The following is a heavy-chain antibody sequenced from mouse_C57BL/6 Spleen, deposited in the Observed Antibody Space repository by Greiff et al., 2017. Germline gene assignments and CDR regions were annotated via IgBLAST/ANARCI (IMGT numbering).Heavy chain of an antibody. CDR3: AKGDDGYFSSWFAY. D-gene: IGHD2-3*01. Sequence: VQGVESGPGLVAPSQRLSITCTVSGFSLTSYGVSWVRQPPGKGLEWLGVIWGDGSTNYHSALISRLSISKDNSKSQVFLKLNSLQTDDTATYYCAKGDDGYFSSWFAYWGQGTLVTVSA. V-gene: IGHV2-3*01. CDR2: IWGDGST. J-gene: IGHJ3*01. CDR1: GFSLTSYG.